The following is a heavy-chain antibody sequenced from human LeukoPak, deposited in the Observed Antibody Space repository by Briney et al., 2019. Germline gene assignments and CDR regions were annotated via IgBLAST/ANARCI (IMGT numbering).Heavy chain of an antibody. CDR3: AKSSAGITWFDP. CDR2: MSGSGGST. D-gene: IGHD1-1*01. J-gene: IGHJ5*02. V-gene: IGHV3-23*01. CDR1: GFTFSIYG. Sequence: PGGSLRLSCAASGFTFSIYGMSWVRQAPGRGLEWVSAMSGSGGSTYYADSVKGRFTISRDNSKNTLYLQMNSLRAEDTAVYYCAKSSAGITWFDPWGQGTLVTVSS.